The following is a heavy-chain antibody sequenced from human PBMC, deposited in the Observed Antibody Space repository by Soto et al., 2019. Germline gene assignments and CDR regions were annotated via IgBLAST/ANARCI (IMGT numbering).Heavy chain of an antibody. CDR2: VSIGGST. V-gene: IGHV3-23*01. D-gene: IGHD2-15*01. CDR3: AKRRGAGGHFDY. Sequence: VGSLRLSCAASGFTFSSYAMGWVRQGPGKGLEWVAVVSIGGSTHYADSVRGRFTISRDNSKNTLSLQMNSLTAEDTAIYFCAKRRGAGGHFDYWGQGALVTVSS. CDR1: GFTFSSYA. J-gene: IGHJ4*02.